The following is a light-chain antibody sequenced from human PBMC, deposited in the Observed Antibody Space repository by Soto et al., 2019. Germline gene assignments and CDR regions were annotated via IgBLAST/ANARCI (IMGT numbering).Light chain of an antibody. J-gene: IGKJ1*01. CDR2: DAS. CDR3: QQYNSYSWT. Sequence: DIQMTQSPSTLSASVGDRVTITCRASQSISSWLAWYQQKPGKAHKLLIYDASSLESGVPSRFSGSGSGTEFTLTISSLQPDDFATYYCQQYNSYSWTFGQGTKVDIK. CDR1: QSISSW. V-gene: IGKV1-5*01.